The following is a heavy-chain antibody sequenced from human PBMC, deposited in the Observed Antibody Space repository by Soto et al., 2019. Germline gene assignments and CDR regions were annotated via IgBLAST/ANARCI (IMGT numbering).Heavy chain of an antibody. V-gene: IGHV3-73*01. Sequence: GGSLRLSCAASGFTFSGSAMHWVRQASGKGLEWVGRIRSKANSYATAYAASVKGRFTISRDDSKNTAYLQMNSLKTEDTAVYYCTSHVEVLLWFGEYWGQGTLVTVSS. CDR3: TSHVEVLLWFGEY. D-gene: IGHD3-10*01. CDR1: GFTFSGSA. J-gene: IGHJ4*02. CDR2: IRSKANSYAT.